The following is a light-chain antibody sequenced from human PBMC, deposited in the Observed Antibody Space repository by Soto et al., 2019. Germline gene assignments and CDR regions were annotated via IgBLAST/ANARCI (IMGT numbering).Light chain of an antibody. CDR1: QSVSTA. CDR2: DAS. Sequence: EIVLTQSPATLSLSPGERATLSCRASQSVSTALAWYQQKPGQAPRLLIYDASIRPTGIPARFSGSGSGTDFTLTISSLQPEDFAVYYCQQRSDWLTFGGGTKVEIK. J-gene: IGKJ4*01. V-gene: IGKV3-11*01. CDR3: QQRSDWLT.